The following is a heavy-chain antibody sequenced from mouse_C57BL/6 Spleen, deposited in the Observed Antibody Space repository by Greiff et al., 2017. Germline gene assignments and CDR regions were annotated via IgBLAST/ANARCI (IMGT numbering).Heavy chain of an antibody. CDR2: INPNSGSN. V-gene: IGHV1-64*01. J-gene: IGHJ3*01. CDR3: ARRVCGDYYSSWFAY. CDR1: GYTFPSYW. D-gene: IGHD2-3*01. Sequence: VQLQQPGAELVKPGASVKLSCKASGYTFPSYWMHWVKQRPGQGLEWIGMINPNSGSNNYTEKFKSKATLTVDKSSSTAYMQLSSLSSEDSAVYYCARRVCGDYYSSWFAYWGQGTLVTVSA.